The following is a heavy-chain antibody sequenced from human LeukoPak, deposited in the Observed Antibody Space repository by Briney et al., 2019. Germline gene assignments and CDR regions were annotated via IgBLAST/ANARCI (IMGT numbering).Heavy chain of an antibody. D-gene: IGHD2-2*01. J-gene: IGHJ4*02. Sequence: SGTLSLTCTVSGYSISSGYYWGWIRQPRGKGLEWIGSIYHSGSTYYNPSLKSRVTISVDTSKNQFSLKLSSVTAADTAVYYCATAGVVVPAAQVDYWGQGTLVTVSS. CDR3: ATAGVVVPAAQVDY. CDR2: IYHSGST. CDR1: GYSISSGYY. V-gene: IGHV4-38-2*02.